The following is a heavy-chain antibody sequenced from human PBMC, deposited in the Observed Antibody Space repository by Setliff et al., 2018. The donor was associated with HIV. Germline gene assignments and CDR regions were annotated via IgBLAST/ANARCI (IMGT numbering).Heavy chain of an antibody. Sequence: SVKVSCKASGGTFRSNAISWVRQAPGQGLEWMGGIIPLFGTANYAQKSQGRVTITADKSTSTAYLELNSLRSEDSAIYYCAREIQIAVAAVGWFDPWGQGTLVTVSS. CDR3: AREIQIAVAAVGWFDP. CDR1: GGTFRSNA. D-gene: IGHD6-13*01. J-gene: IGHJ5*02. CDR2: IIPLFGTA. V-gene: IGHV1-69*06.